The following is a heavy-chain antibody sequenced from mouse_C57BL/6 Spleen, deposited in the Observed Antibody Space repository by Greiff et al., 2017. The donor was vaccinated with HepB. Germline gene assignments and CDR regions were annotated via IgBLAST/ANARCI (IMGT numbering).Heavy chain of an antibody. D-gene: IGHD2-3*01. V-gene: IGHV1-22*01. CDR3: ATYYDGYFDY. CDR2: INPNNGGT. Sequence: EVQLQESGPELVKPGASVKMSCKASGYTFTDYNMHWVKQSHGKSLEWIGYINPNNGGTSYNQKFKGKATLTVNKSSSTAYMELRSLTSEDSAVYYCATYYDGYFDYRGQGTTLTVSS. J-gene: IGHJ2*01. CDR1: GYTFTDYN.